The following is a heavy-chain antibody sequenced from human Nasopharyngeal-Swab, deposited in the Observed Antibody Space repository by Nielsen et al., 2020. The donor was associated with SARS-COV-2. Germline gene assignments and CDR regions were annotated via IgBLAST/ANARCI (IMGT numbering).Heavy chain of an antibody. CDR2: IYHNGST. CDR1: GGSISSSNW. D-gene: IGHD5-12*01. CDR3: ARGEGDIAGSGNDY. Sequence: SETLSLTCAVSGGSISSSNWWSWVRQPPGKGLEWIGEIYHNGSTNYNPSLKSRVTISVDKSKNQFSLKLSSVTAADTAVYYCARGEGDIAGSGNDYWGQGTLVTVSS. V-gene: IGHV4-4*02. J-gene: IGHJ4*02.